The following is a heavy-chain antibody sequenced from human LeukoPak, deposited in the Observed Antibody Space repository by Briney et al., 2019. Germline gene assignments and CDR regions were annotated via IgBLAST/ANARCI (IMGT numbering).Heavy chain of an antibody. Sequence: PGGSLRLSCAASGFTLDGYWMTWIRQAPGKGLEWVANMKQDGSEKYYVDSVKGRFTISGDNAKNSLYLEMSSLRVEDTAVYYCARDLGHTGYDLYDYWAREPWLPSP. CDR1: GFTLDGYW. CDR3: ARDLGHTGYDLYDY. J-gene: IGHJ4*02. D-gene: IGHD5-12*01. CDR2: MKQDGSEK. V-gene: IGHV3-7*01.